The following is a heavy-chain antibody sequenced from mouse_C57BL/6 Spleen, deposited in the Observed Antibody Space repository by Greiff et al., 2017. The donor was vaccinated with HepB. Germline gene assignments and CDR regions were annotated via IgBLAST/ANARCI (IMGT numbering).Heavy chain of an antibody. Sequence: VKLMESGPGLVAPSQSLSITCTASGFSLTSYGVSWVRQPPGKGLEWLGVIGGDGSTNYHSALISRLRIRKDNSKSQVFLKLNSLQTDDTATYYCAKHNWDYLFAYWGQGTLVTVSA. D-gene: IGHD4-1*01. CDR1: GFSLTSYG. CDR2: IGGDGST. V-gene: IGHV2-3*01. J-gene: IGHJ3*01. CDR3: AKHNWDYLFAY.